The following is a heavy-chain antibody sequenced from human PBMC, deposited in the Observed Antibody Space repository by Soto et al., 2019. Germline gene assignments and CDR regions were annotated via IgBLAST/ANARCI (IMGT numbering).Heavy chain of an antibody. CDR2: IYPGASDP. Sequence: PGESLKISCKGSGYSFTSYWIGWVRQMPGKGLEWMGIIYPGASDPIYSPYFQGQVTISADRSISTAYLQWSSLKASDTSMYYCARHERGSPSGNRVLDYWGQGTLVTVSS. CDR1: GYSFTSYW. D-gene: IGHD3-10*01. CDR3: ARHERGSPSGNRVLDY. J-gene: IGHJ4*02. V-gene: IGHV5-51*01.